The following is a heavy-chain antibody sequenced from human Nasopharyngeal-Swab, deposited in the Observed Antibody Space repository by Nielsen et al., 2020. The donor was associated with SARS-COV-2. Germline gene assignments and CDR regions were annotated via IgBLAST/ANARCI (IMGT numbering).Heavy chain of an antibody. D-gene: IGHD6-19*01. V-gene: IGHV4-39*01. CDR1: GGSISSSSYY. J-gene: IGHJ3*02. CDR2: IYYSGST. CDR3: ARLTVFSSGISSGAFDI. Sequence: SETLSLTCTVSGGSISSSSYYWGWIRQPPGKGLEWIGSIYYSGSTYYNPSLKSRVTISVDTSKNQFSLKLSSVTAADTAVYYCARLTVFSSGISSGAFDIWGQGTMVTVSS.